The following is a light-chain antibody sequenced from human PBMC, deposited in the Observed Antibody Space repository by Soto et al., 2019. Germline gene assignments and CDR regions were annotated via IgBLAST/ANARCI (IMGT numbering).Light chain of an antibody. CDR1: SSDVGGYSY. J-gene: IGLJ1*01. V-gene: IGLV1-51*02. CDR3: GTWDSSLSVYV. CDR2: ENN. Sequence: QSVLTKPRSVSGSPGQSVTISCIGTSSDVGGYSYVSWYQQLPGTAPKLLIYENNKRPSGIPDRFSGSKSGTSGTLGITGLQTGDEADYYCGTWDSSLSVYVFGTGTKVTVL.